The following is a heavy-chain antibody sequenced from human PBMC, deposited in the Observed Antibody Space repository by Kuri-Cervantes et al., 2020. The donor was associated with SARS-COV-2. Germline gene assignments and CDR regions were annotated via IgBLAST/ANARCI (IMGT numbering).Heavy chain of an antibody. V-gene: IGHV4-39*01. CDR3: ARQNILASAWFDP. CDR2: VYYDGST. J-gene: IGHJ5*02. Sequence: SETLSLTCAVYGGSFSGYYWGWIRQSPGKGLEWIGSVYYDGSTYFNPSLKSRITISLDTSKNHFSLRLTSVTAADTAVYYCARQNILASAWFDPWGQGTLVTVSS. D-gene: IGHD5-12*01. CDR1: GGSFSGYY.